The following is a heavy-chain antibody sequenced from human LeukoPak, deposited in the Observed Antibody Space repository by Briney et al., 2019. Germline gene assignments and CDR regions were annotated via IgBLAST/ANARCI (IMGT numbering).Heavy chain of an antibody. Sequence: GRSLRLSCAASGFTFSTYDMHWVRQTTRKGLEWVSAISTSGDTYYPGSVKGRFTISRDNAKNSLYLQMNSLRDEDTAVYYCARDHQYYFDHWGQGTLVTVSS. V-gene: IGHV3-13*04. CDR1: GFTFSTYD. CDR3: ARDHQYYFDH. J-gene: IGHJ4*02. CDR2: ISTSGDT.